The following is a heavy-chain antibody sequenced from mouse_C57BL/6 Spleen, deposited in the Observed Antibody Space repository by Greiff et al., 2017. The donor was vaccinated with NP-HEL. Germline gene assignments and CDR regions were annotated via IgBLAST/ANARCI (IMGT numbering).Heavy chain of an antibody. J-gene: IGHJ3*01. CDR1: GFTFSNYW. V-gene: IGHV6-3*01. CDR3: TGGGYYPAWFAY. Sequence: EVKLQESGGGLVQPGGSMKLSCVASGFTFSNYWMNWVRQSPEKGLEWVAQIRLKSDNYATHYAESVKGRFTISRDDSKSSVYLQMNNLRAEDTGIYYCTGGGYYPAWFAYWGQGTLVTVSA. CDR2: IRLKSDNYAT. D-gene: IGHD2-3*01.